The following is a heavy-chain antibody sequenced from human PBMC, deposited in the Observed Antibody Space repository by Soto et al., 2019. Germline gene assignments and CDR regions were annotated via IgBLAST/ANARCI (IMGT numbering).Heavy chain of an antibody. J-gene: IGHJ6*02. CDR2: IDPSDSYT. D-gene: IGHD6-6*01. V-gene: IGHV5-10-1*01. CDR3: ARHPLVSYYYYGMDV. Sequence: GESLKISCKGSGYSFTSYWISWVRQMPGKGLEWMGRIDPSDSYTNYSTSFQGHVTISADKSISTAYLQWSSLKASDTAMYYCARHPLVSYYYYGMDVWGQGTTVTVSS. CDR1: GYSFTSYW.